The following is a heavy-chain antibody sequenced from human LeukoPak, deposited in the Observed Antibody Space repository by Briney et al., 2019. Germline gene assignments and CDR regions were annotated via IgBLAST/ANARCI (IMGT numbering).Heavy chain of an antibody. CDR3: GTDMVKGY. CDR1: GFTFSSYW. Sequence: GVSLRLSCAVSGFTFSSYWMHWVRQAPGKGLVWVSRINSDGSSTNYADSVKGRFTISRDNAKNTLYLQMNSLRAEDAAVYYCGTDMVKGYWGQGTLLTVAS. J-gene: IGHJ4*02. CDR2: INSDGSST. D-gene: IGHD2-21*01. V-gene: IGHV3-74*01.